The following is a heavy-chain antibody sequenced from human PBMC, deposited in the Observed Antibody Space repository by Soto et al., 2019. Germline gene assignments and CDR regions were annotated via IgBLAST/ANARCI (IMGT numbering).Heavy chain of an antibody. Sequence: GGSLRLSCAASGFTFSSYWMCWVRQAPGKGLEWVANIKQDGSEKYYVDSVKGRFTISRDNAKNSLYLQMNSLRAEDTAVYYCARVTTVTTDAFDIWGQGTMVTVSS. CDR3: ARVTTVTTDAFDI. J-gene: IGHJ3*02. D-gene: IGHD4-17*01. V-gene: IGHV3-7*03. CDR2: IKQDGSEK. CDR1: GFTFSSYW.